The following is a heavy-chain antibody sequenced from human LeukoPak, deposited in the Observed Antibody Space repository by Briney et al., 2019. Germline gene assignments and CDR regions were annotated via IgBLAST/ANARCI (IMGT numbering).Heavy chain of an antibody. D-gene: IGHD6-19*01. CDR2: ISGSGGST. V-gene: IGHV3-23*01. Sequence: GGSLRLSCAASGFTFSSYAMSWVRQAPGKGLEWVSAISGSGGSTYYADSVKGRFTISRDNSKNTLYLQMNSLRAEDTAVYYCAKAGSSGWSHMATYAFDIWGQGTMVTVSS. CDR3: AKAGSSGWSHMATYAFDI. CDR1: GFTFSSYA. J-gene: IGHJ3*02.